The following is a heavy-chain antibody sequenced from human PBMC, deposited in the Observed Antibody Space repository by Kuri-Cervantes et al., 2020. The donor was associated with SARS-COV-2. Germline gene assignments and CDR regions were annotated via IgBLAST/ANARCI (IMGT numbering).Heavy chain of an antibody. CDR2: ISGSGCT. Sequence: GESLKISCAASGFTFSSYVMSWVRQAPGKGLEWVSSISGSGCTYYTDFVKGRFTISRDNSRNTLYLQMNSLRAEDTAVYYCARDLGSPLVVSFADYMDVWGKGTTVTVSS. CDR1: GFTFSSYV. V-gene: IGHV3-23*01. CDR3: ARDLGSPLVVSFADYMDV. J-gene: IGHJ6*03. D-gene: IGHD2-2*01.